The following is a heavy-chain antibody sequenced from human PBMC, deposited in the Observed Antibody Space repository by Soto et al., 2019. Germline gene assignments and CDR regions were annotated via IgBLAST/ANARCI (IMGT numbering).Heavy chain of an antibody. J-gene: IGHJ4*02. D-gene: IGHD6-19*01. CDR1: GFTVSSYG. Sequence: QVQLVESGGGVVQPGRSLRFSCAASGFTVSSYGMHGVRQAPGKGLEWVAVISCDGSNKYYADSVKGRFTISRDNSKNTLYLQMNSLRAEDTAVYYCAVAVAGTGIGDYWGQGTLVTVSS. CDR2: ISCDGSNK. V-gene: IGHV3-30*03. CDR3: AVAVAGTGIGDY.